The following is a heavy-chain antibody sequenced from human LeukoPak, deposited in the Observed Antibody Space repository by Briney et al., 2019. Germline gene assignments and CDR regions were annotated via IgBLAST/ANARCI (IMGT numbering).Heavy chain of an antibody. J-gene: IGHJ6*03. Sequence: ASVKVSCKASGYTFTSYGISWVRQAPGQGLEWMGWISAYNGNTNYAQKLQGRVTMTTDTSTSTAYMELRSLRSDDTAVYYCARVRRRGNYYYYMDVWGKGTTVTISS. V-gene: IGHV1-18*01. CDR2: ISAYNGNT. CDR1: GYTFTSYG. CDR3: ARVRRRGNYYYYMDV.